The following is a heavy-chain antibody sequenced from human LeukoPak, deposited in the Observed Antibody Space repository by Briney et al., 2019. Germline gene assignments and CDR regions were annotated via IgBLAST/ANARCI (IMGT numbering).Heavy chain of an antibody. D-gene: IGHD3-10*01. CDR3: ARGNSGYYGSGSICDY. CDR2: INHSGST. V-gene: IGHV4-34*01. Sequence: SETLSLTCAVYGGSFSGYYWSWIRQPPGKGLEWIGEINHSGSTNYNPSLKSRVTISVDTSKNQFSLKLSSVTAADTAVYYCARGNSGYYGSGSICDYLGQGTLVTVSS. CDR1: GGSFSGYY. J-gene: IGHJ4*02.